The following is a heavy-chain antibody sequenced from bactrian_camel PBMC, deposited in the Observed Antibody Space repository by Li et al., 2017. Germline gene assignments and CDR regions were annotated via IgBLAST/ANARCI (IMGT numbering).Heavy chain of an antibody. CDR1: GYNYYSDC. D-gene: IGHD1*01. CDR3: ATYSSLWTHNY. CDR2: IYTLDGTT. Sequence: VQLVESGGGSVQAGGSLRLSCVASGYNYYSDCVAWFRQAPGRNREGVASIYTLDGTTYYPDSVKGRFTIPRDDAKNTLYLQLNSPRTEDTAMYYCATYSSLWTHNYWGQGTQVTVS. J-gene: IGHJ4*01. V-gene: IGHV3S63*01.